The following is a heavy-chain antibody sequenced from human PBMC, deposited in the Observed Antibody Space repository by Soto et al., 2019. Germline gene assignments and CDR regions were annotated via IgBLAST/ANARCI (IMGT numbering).Heavy chain of an antibody. Sequence: ASVKVSCKASGYTFTSYAMHWVRQAPGQRLEWMGWINAGNGNTKYSQKFQGRVTITRDTSASTAYMELSSLRSEDTAVYYCASAGGSMCSGGSCYSVAGYIDYWGQGTLVTVSS. J-gene: IGHJ4*02. CDR3: ASAGGSMCSGGSCYSVAGYIDY. CDR1: GYTFTSYA. D-gene: IGHD2-15*01. CDR2: INAGNGNT. V-gene: IGHV1-3*01.